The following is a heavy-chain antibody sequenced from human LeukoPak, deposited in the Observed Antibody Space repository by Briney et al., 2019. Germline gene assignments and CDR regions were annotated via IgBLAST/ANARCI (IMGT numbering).Heavy chain of an antibody. CDR1: GFTFGDYG. V-gene: IGHV3-20*04. D-gene: IGHD3-10*01. Sequence: GGSLRLSCAASGFTFGDYGMSWVRQAPGKGLEGVSNISWNGSAAGYADSAKGRFTISRDNAKNSLHLQMNSLRAGDTALYYCAKDSGGYFDYWGQGTLVTVSS. CDR3: AKDSGGYFDY. CDR2: ISWNGSAA. J-gene: IGHJ4*02.